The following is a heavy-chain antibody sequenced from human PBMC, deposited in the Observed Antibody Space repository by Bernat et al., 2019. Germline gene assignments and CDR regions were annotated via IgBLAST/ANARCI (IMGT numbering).Heavy chain of an antibody. CDR1: GGSISSRSYY. D-gene: IGHD7-27*01. V-gene: IGHV4-39*01. Sequence: QLQLQESGPGLVKPSETLSLTCTVSGGSISSRSYYWGWLRQPPGKGLEWIGSFYYSWSTYYNPSLKSRVTISIDTSKNQFSLKLSSVTAADTAVYYCSSKLGPDQWYFDLWGRGTLVTVSS. CDR3: SSKLGPDQWYFDL. J-gene: IGHJ2*01. CDR2: FYYSWST.